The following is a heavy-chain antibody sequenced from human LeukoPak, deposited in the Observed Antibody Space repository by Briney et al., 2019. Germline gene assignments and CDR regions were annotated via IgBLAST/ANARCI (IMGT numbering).Heavy chain of an antibody. V-gene: IGHV4-34*01. D-gene: IGHD3-3*01. Sequence: PSETLSLTCSVSGGSISSYYWSWIRQPPGKGLEWIGEINHSGSTNYNPSLKSRVTISVDTSKNQFSLKLSSVTAADTAVYYCARWSLLRFLEWLAFSAFDIWGQGTMVTVSS. CDR2: INHSGST. CDR3: ARWSLLRFLEWLAFSAFDI. CDR1: GGSISSYY. J-gene: IGHJ3*02.